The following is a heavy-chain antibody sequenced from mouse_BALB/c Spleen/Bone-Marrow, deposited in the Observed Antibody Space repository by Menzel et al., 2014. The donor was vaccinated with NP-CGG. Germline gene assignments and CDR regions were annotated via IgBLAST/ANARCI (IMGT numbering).Heavy chain of an antibody. D-gene: IGHD2-14*01. V-gene: IGHV2-5*01. CDR1: GFSLXSYG. CDR2: IWRGGST. J-gene: IGHJ2*01. CDR3: ARYDRYYFDY. Sequence: VKLVESGPGLVQPSQSLSITCTVSGFSLXSYGVHWVRQSPGKGLEWLGVIWRGGSTDYNAAFMSRLSITKDNSKSQVLFKMNSLLADDTAIYYCARYDRYYFDYWGQGTTLTVSS.